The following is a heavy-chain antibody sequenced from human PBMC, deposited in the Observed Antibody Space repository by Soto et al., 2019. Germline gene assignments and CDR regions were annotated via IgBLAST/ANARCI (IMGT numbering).Heavy chain of an antibody. CDR1: GFTFSNYW. CDR2: INSDGSGT. V-gene: IGHV3-74*01. CDR3: ARPNDAAGPPIY. Sequence: EVQLVESGGGLVQPGGSLRLSCAASGFTFSNYWMHWVRQAPGKGLVWVSRINSDGSGTSYADSVKGRFTISRDNAKNTPYVQMNSLRAEDTAVYYCARPNDAAGPPIYWGQGTLVTVSS. D-gene: IGHD6-19*01. J-gene: IGHJ4*02.